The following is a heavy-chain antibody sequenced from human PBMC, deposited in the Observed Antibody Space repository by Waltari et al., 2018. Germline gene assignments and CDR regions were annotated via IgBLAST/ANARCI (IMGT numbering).Heavy chain of an antibody. CDR1: GGSISSRSYY. J-gene: IGHJ5*02. D-gene: IGHD3-3*01. V-gene: IGHV4-39*07. Sequence: QLQLQESGPGLVKPSETLSLTCTVSGGSISSRSYYWGWIRPPPGKGLEWIGSIYYSGSTYYNPSLKSRVTISVDTSKNQFSLKLSSVTAADTAVYYSAREWVDFWSGYMNWFDPWGQGTLVTVSS. CDR3: AREWVDFWSGYMNWFDP. CDR2: IYYSGST.